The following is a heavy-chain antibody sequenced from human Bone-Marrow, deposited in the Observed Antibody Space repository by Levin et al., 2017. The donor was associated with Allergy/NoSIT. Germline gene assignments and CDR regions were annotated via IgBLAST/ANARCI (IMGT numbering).Heavy chain of an antibody. CDR3: ARATDNDYLWGPFDD. D-gene: IGHD3-16*01. V-gene: IGHV3-30*04. Sequence: PGESLKISCVASGFSFSNCPMHWVRQAPGKGMEWVSVITYDGSNYDYVDSVKGRFTISRDNSKNTLYLQMNSLRPEDTAVYYCARATDNDYLWGPFDDWGQGTLVTVSS. J-gene: IGHJ4*02. CDR1: GFSFSNCP. CDR2: ITYDGSNY.